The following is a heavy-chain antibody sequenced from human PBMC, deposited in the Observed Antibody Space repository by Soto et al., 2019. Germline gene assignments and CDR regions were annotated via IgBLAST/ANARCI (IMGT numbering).Heavy chain of an antibody. CDR1: GDSIGTGGYY. V-gene: IGHV4-31*03. CDR2: IHYSGNT. J-gene: IGHJ4*02. Sequence: QVQLQESGPGLVKPSQTLSLTCTVSGDSIGTGGYYWDWMRQHPGKGPEWIGYIHYSGNTYYNPSLKSRLTISLDTSKNQFSPHLSSVTAADTTVYYCATNHDDISGRTPLLFDSWGQGTLVTVSS. CDR3: ATNHDDISGRTPLLFDS. D-gene: IGHD3-22*01.